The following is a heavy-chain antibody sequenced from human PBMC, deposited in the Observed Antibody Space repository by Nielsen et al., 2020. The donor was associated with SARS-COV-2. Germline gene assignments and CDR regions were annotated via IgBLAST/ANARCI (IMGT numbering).Heavy chain of an antibody. CDR2: ISSSSSYI. V-gene: IGHV3-21*01. CDR3: ARDRDQLAPGGFDY. D-gene: IGHD2-2*01. CDR1: GFTFSSYS. J-gene: IGHJ4*02. Sequence: GESLKISCAASGFTFSSYSMNWVRQAPGKGLEWVSSISSSSSYIYYADSVKGRFTISRDNAKNSLYLQMNSLRAEDTAVYYCARDRDQLAPGGFDYWGQGTLVTVSS.